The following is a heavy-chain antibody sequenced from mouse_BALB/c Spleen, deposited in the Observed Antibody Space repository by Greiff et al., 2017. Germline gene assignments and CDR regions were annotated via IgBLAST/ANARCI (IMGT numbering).Heavy chain of an antibody. V-gene: IGHV3-2*02. CDR1: GYSITSDYA. J-gene: IGHJ4*01. CDR3: ARWESPMITTGGYAMDY. CDR2: ISYSGST. Sequence: EVKLMESGPGLVKPSQSLSLTCTVTGYSITSDYAWNWIRQFPGNKLEWMGYISYSGSTSYNPSLKSRISITRDTSKNQFFLQLNSVTTEDTATYYCARWESPMITTGGYAMDYWGQGTSVTVSS. D-gene: IGHD2-4*01.